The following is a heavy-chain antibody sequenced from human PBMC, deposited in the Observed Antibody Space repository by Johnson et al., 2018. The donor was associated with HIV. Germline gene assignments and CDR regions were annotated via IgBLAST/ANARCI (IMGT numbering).Heavy chain of an antibody. CDR3: AKVFGTYYSEDTFDI. V-gene: IGHV3-30*04. CDR1: GFTFSSYA. D-gene: IGHD1-26*01. J-gene: IGHJ3*02. CDR2: ISYDGSNK. Sequence: QVQLVESGGGVVQLGRSPRLSCAASGFTFSSYAMHWVRQAPGKGLEWVAVISYDGSNKYYADTVKGRFTISRDNSKNTLYLQMNSLRAEDTAVYYCAKVFGTYYSEDTFDIWGQGTMVTVSS.